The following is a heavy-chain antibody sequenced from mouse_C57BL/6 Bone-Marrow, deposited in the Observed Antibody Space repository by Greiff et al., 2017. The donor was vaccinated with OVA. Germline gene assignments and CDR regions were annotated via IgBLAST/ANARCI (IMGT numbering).Heavy chain of an antibody. CDR3: ARDWGYYFDY. Sequence: VQLKESGPGLVKPSQSLSLTCSVTGYSITSGYYWNWIRQFPGNKLEWMGYISYDGSNNYNPSLKNRISITRDTSKNQFFLKLNSVTTEDTATYYCARDWGYYFDYWGQGTTLTVSS. V-gene: IGHV3-6*01. CDR1: GYSITSGYY. J-gene: IGHJ2*01. CDR2: ISYDGSN.